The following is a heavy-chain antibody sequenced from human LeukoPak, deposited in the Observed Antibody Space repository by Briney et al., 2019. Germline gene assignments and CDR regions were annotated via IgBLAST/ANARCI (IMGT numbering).Heavy chain of an antibody. D-gene: IGHD2/OR15-2a*01. CDR3: ARATLDRIMDV. CDR2: IFYSGST. CDR1: GSSISSYY. J-gene: IGHJ6*02. V-gene: IGHV4-59*01. Sequence: PSETLSVTCTVSGSSISSYYWSWIRQPPGKGLEWIAYIFYSGSTNYNPSLKSRVTISVDTSNNQFSLKLSSVTAADTAVYYCARATLDRIMDVWGQGTTVTVSS.